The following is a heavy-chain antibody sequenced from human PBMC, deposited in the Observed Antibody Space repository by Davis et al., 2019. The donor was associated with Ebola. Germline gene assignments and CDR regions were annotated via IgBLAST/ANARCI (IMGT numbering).Heavy chain of an antibody. CDR3: ARGPSDSGPGGMDV. V-gene: IGHV4-34*01. D-gene: IGHD2-21*01. J-gene: IGHJ6*02. CDR2: INHSGST. Sequence: SETLSLTCAVYGGSFSGYYWSWIRQPPGKGLEWIGEINHSGSTNYNPSLKSRVTISVDTSKNQFSLKLSSVTAADTAVYYCARGPSDSGPGGMDVWGQGTTVTVSS. CDR1: GGSFSGYY.